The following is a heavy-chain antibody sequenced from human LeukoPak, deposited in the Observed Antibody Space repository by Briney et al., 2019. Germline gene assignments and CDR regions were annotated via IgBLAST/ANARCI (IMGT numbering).Heavy chain of an antibody. CDR3: ASGTYGDYSFDF. CDR1: GYTFSGYY. V-gene: IGHV1-2*06. J-gene: IGHJ4*02. D-gene: IGHD2-21*02. CDR2: INTNSGDT. Sequence: GASVKVSCKASGYTFSGYYLYWVRQAPGQGLEWMGRINTNSGDTNYAQKFQGRVTMTTDTSVYMELSGLRSDDTAVYYCASGTYGDYSFDFWGQGVLVTVSS.